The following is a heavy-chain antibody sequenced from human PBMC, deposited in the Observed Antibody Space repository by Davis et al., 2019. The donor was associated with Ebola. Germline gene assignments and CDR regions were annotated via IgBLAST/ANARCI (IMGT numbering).Heavy chain of an antibody. D-gene: IGHD2-2*01. J-gene: IGHJ4*02. V-gene: IGHV3-33*01. CDR1: GFTFSSYG. CDR3: ARGRWCSSTSCYLDY. Sequence: PGGSLRLSCAASGFTFSSYGMHWVRQAPGKGLEWVAVIWYDGSNKYYADSVKGRFTISRDNSKNTLYLQMNSLRAEDTAVYYCARGRWCSSTSCYLDYWGQGTLVTVSS. CDR2: IWYDGSNK.